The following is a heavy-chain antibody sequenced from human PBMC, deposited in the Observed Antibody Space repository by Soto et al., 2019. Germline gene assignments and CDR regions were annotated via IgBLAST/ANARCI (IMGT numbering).Heavy chain of an antibody. CDR3: ARGRHYYDSSGYYEGGY. CDR2: ISSSSSYI. CDR1: GFTFSSYS. Sequence: GGSLRLSCAASGFTFSSYSMNWVRQAPGKGLEWVSSISSSSSYIYYADSVKGRFTISRDNAKNSLYLQMNSLRAEDTAVYYCARGRHYYDSSGYYEGGYWGQGTLVTVSS. D-gene: IGHD3-22*01. V-gene: IGHV3-21*01. J-gene: IGHJ4*02.